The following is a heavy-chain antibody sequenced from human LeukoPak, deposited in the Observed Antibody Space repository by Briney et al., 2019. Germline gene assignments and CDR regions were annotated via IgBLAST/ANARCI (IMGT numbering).Heavy chain of an antibody. J-gene: IGHJ4*02. Sequence: PGRSLRLSCAASGFTFDDYAMHWVRQAPGKGLEWVSGISWNSGSIGYADSVKGRFTISRDNAKNSLYLQMNSLRAEDTAVYYCARVALPYGSGSHFDYWGQGTLVTVSS. V-gene: IGHV3-9*01. CDR3: ARVALPYGSGSHFDY. CDR2: ISWNSGSI. CDR1: GFTFDDYA. D-gene: IGHD3-10*01.